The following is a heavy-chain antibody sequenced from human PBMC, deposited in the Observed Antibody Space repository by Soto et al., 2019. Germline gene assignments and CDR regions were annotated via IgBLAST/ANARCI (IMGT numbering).Heavy chain of an antibody. CDR2: IYYRGST. J-gene: IGHJ5*02. Sequence: SETQSLTSTVSGGSIRSYYWSWIRQPPGKELERIGYIYYRGSTNYNPSLKSRVTISVDTSKNQFSLKLSSVSAADTAVYYCARAFLSVVPSGRGLFDPWGQGTLVIVS. V-gene: IGHV4-59*01. D-gene: IGHD1-26*01. CDR3: ARAFLSVVPSGRGLFDP. CDR1: GGSIRSYY.